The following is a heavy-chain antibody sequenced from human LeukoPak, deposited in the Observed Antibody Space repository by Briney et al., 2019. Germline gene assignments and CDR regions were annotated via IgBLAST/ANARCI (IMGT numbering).Heavy chain of an antibody. Sequence: GGSLRLSCAASGFTFSSYSMNWVRQAPGKGLEWVSYISSSSSTIYYADSVKGRFTISRDNAKNSLYLQMNSLRVDDTAVYYCARGHRAWSYWGQGTLVTVSS. V-gene: IGHV3-48*04. D-gene: IGHD3-3*01. CDR1: GFTFSSYS. CDR3: ARGHRAWSY. CDR2: ISSSSSTI. J-gene: IGHJ4*02.